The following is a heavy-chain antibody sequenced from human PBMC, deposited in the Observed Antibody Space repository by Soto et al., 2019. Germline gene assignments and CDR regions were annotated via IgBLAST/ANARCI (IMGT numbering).Heavy chain of an antibody. CDR1: GCTFSRYR. CDR2: ISSSSSTI. Sequence: GRPRRLSCAATGCTFSRYRMNWVRQAPGKGLEWVSYISSSSSTIYYADSVKGRFTISRDNAKNSLYLQMNSLRDEDTAVYYCARDRATGLNVLVSWGQGT. CDR3: ARDRATGLNVLVS. V-gene: IGHV3-48*02. D-gene: IGHD6-6*01. J-gene: IGHJ4*02.